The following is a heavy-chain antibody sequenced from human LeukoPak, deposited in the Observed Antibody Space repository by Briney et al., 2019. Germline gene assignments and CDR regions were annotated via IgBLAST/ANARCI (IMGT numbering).Heavy chain of an antibody. V-gene: IGHV5-51*01. CDR3: ARRITMPDDAFDI. CDR2: IYPGDSHN. J-gene: IGHJ3*02. CDR1: GYSFTSYW. Sequence: GESLKISCTGSGYSFTSYWIGWLRQMPGKGLEWMGIIYPGDSHNIYSPSFQGQVTISADKSISTAYLQWSTLKASDTAMYFCARRITMPDDAFDIWGQGTMVTVSS. D-gene: IGHD3-10*01.